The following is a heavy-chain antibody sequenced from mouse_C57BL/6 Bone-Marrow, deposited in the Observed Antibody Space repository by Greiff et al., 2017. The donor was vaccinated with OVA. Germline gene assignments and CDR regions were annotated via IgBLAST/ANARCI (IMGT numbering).Heavy chain of an antibody. Sequence: VQLQQSGPELVRPGASVKISCKAPGYTFTSYWMQWVRQRPGQGLEWIGEIFPGSGSTYYNEKFKGKATLTVATSSSTAYMQLSSLTSEDSAVYFCARWGDYDGAWFAYWGQGTLVTVSA. CDR3: ARWGDYDGAWFAY. J-gene: IGHJ3*01. D-gene: IGHD2-4*01. V-gene: IGHV1-56*01. CDR2: IFPGSGST. CDR1: GYTFTSYW.